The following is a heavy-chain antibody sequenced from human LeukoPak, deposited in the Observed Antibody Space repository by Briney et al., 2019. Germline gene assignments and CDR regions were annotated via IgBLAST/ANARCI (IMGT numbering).Heavy chain of an antibody. V-gene: IGHV4-4*07. Sequence: SETLSLTCNVSGGSMKNYYWIWIRKSPGKGLEWSGRMYGSGTTNNQNPPLGGRITRSVDTTTDHFSLDLSTAAAAATAVYYCAREHLYGSSWGFQHWGQGTLVTVSS. J-gene: IGHJ1*01. CDR2: MYGSGTT. CDR1: GGSMKNYY. D-gene: IGHD2-2*01. CDR3: AREHLYGSSWGFQH.